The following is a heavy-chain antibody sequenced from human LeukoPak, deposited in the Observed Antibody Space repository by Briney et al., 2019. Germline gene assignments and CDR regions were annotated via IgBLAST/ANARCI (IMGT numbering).Heavy chain of an antibody. J-gene: IGHJ4*02. CDR3: SKGETDTGTLTHVY. CDR1: GFTFRNYT. Sequence: KPGGSLRLSCAASGFTFRNYTMSWVRQAPGTGLEWVSVISGSGTTTHYADSVKGRLTVYRANSKHKVFLRMLSPAADETAVYYCSKGETDTGTLTHVYWGAGTLVTASS. V-gene: IGHV3-23*01. D-gene: IGHD1-7*01. CDR2: ISGSGTTT.